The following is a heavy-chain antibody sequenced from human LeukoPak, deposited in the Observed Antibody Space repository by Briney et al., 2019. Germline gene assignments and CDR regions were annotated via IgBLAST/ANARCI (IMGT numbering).Heavy chain of an antibody. V-gene: IGHV3-15*01. Sequence: GGSLRLSCAASGFTFSSYWMSWVRQAPGKGLEWVGRIKSKTDGGTTDYAAPVKGRFTISRDDSKNTLYQQMNSLKTEDTAVYYCTTPWVAYYDFWSGYGYWGQGTLVTVSS. CDR3: TTPWVAYYDFWSGYGY. CDR2: IKSKTDGGTT. D-gene: IGHD3-3*01. J-gene: IGHJ4*02. CDR1: GFTFSSYW.